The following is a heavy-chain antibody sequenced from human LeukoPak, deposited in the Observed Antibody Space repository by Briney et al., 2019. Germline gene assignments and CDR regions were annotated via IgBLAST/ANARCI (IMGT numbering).Heavy chain of an antibody. CDR2: ISYGGSNK. J-gene: IGHJ4*02. D-gene: IGHD6-19*01. CDR3: ARDGGYSSGCLDY. V-gene: IGHV3-30*04. Sequence: GGSLRLSCAASGFTFSSYAMHWVRQAPGKGLEWVAVISYGGSNKYYADSVKGRFTISRDNSKNTLYLQMNSLRAEDTAVYYCARDGGYSSGCLDYWGQGTLVTVSS. CDR1: GFTFSSYA.